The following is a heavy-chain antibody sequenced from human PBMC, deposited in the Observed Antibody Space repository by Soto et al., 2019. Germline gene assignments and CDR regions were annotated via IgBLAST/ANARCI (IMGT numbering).Heavy chain of an antibody. CDR1: GGSISSSHW. V-gene: IGHV4-4*02. Sequence: QVQLKESGPGLVKPSGTLSLTCAVSGGSISSSHWWTWVRQSPGKGLEYIGEISHSGTSNSNPSLKSRVTLSVDKSKNHFSLTLTSVTAAVTAVYYGARVVLTITRGAFDAWGQGTLVIVSS. D-gene: IGHD3-9*01. CDR3: ARVVLTITRGAFDA. CDR2: ISHSGTS. J-gene: IGHJ3*01.